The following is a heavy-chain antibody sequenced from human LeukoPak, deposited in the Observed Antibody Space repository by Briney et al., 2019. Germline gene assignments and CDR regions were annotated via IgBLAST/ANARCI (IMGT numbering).Heavy chain of an antibody. J-gene: IGHJ4*02. Sequence: SHTQSLICSVSSGSISSYYWSCIRRPAGKGLEWIGRIYTSGSTNYNPSLKSRVTMSVDTSKSQFSLKLSSVTAADTAVYYCAREGIAAAGLVYWGQGTLVTVSS. CDR1: SGSISSYY. CDR2: IYTSGST. V-gene: IGHV4-4*07. D-gene: IGHD6-13*01. CDR3: AREGIAAAGLVY.